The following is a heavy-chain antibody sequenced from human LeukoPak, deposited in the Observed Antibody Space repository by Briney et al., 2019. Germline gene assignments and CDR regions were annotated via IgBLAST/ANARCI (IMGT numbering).Heavy chain of an antibody. Sequence: GGSLRLSCAASGFTFNDYAMNWVRQAPGKGLEWVSFISGDGGSTYYADSVKGRFTISRDNSKNSLYLQMNSLRLGDTALYYCATDCSGNRCYSLWGQGTLVTVSS. CDR3: ATDCSGNRCYSL. V-gene: IGHV3-43*02. CDR1: GFTFNDYA. CDR2: ISGDGGST. J-gene: IGHJ4*02. D-gene: IGHD2-15*01.